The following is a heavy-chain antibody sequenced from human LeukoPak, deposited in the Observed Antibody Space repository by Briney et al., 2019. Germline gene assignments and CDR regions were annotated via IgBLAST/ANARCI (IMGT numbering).Heavy chain of an antibody. D-gene: IGHD3-22*01. CDR1: GFTFSSYD. Sequence: GRSLRLSCAASGFTFSSYDIHWVRQAPGKGLEWVAVIWYDGSNKCYADSVKGRFTISRDNSKNTLYLQMNSLRVEDTAVYFCARASHYYDSSPSDYWGQGTLVTVSS. CDR3: ARASHYYDSSPSDY. CDR2: IWYDGSNK. J-gene: IGHJ4*02. V-gene: IGHV3-33*01.